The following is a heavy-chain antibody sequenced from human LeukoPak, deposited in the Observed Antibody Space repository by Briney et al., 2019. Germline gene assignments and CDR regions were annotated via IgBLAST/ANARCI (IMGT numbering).Heavy chain of an antibody. CDR3: ASESGSSRWYGDRYYYYGMDV. V-gene: IGHV1-46*01. Sequence: ASVKVSCKASGYTFTSYYMHWVRQAPGQGLEGMGIINPSGGSTSYAQKFQGRVTMTRDTSTSTVYMELSSLRSEDTAVYYCASESGSSRWYGDRYYYYGMDVWGQGTTVTVSS. CDR1: GYTFTSYY. D-gene: IGHD6-19*01. J-gene: IGHJ6*02. CDR2: INPSGGST.